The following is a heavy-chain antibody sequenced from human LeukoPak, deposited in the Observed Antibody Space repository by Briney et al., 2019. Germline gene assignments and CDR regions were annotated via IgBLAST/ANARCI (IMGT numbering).Heavy chain of an antibody. CDR1: GGSISSGGYY. J-gene: IGHJ4*02. V-gene: IGHV4-30-2*01. Sequence: PSQTLSLTCTVSGGSISSGGYYWSWIRQPPGKGLEWIGYIYHSGSTYYNPSLKSRVTISVDKSKNQFSLKLSSVTAADTAVYYCARDLRSMDTAMANFDYWGQGTLVTVSS. D-gene: IGHD5-18*01. CDR3: ARDLRSMDTAMANFDY. CDR2: IYHSGST.